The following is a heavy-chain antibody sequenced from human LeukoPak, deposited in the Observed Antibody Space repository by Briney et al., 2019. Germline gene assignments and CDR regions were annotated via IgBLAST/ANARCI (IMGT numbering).Heavy chain of an antibody. V-gene: IGHV1-2*02. CDR2: INPNSGGT. J-gene: IGHJ4*02. D-gene: IGHD3-10*01. CDR3: ARIRISGSYYNY. CDR1: GYTFTGYY. Sequence: ASVKVSCKASGYTFTGYYMHWVRQAPGQGLEWMGWINPNSGGTNYAQKFQGRVTMTRDTSISTAYMKLSRLRSDDTAVYYCARIRISGSYYNYWGQGTLVTVSS.